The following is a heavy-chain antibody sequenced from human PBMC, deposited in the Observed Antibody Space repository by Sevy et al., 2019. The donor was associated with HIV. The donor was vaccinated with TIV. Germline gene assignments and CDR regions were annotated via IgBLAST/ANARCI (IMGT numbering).Heavy chain of an antibody. V-gene: IGHV3-48*03. CDR3: ARDRQGITVAGTAIDY. D-gene: IGHD6-19*01. CDR2: ITLSGSTI. J-gene: IGHJ4*02. CDR1: GFTFSSYE. Sequence: GVSLRLSCTASGFTFSSYEMNWVRQAPGKGLEWVSYITLSGSTIYYADSVKGRFTISRDNAKNSLYLQMNSLRAEDTAVYYCARDRQGITVAGTAIDYWGQGTLVTVSS.